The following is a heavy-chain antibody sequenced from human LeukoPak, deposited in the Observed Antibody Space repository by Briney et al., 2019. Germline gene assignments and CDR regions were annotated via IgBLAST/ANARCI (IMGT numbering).Heavy chain of an antibody. D-gene: IGHD3-10*01. CDR1: GFTFSSYG. CDR3: AINTYGPGSHWYSVF. J-gene: IGHJ2*01. V-gene: IGHV3-30*03. Sequence: GGSLRLSCAASGFTFSSYGIHWVRQAPGKGLEWVAVISYDGSNKYYSDSVKGRFTISRDNSKNTLYLQVNSLRAEDTAVYYCAINTYGPGSHWYSVFWGRGT. CDR2: ISYDGSNK.